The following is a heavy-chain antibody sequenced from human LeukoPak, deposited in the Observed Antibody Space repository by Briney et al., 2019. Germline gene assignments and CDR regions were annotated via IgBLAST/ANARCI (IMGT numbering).Heavy chain of an antibody. CDR1: GYTFTSYG. J-gene: IGHJ6*03. CDR2: ISAYNGNT. Sequence: GASVKLSCKASGYTFTSYGISWVRQAPGQGLEWMGWISAYNGNTNYAQKLQGRVTVTTDTSTSTAYMELRSLRSDDTAVYYCARAIVVVPAAIDYYYYMDVWGKGTTVTVSS. V-gene: IGHV1-18*01. CDR3: ARAIVVVPAAIDYYYYMDV. D-gene: IGHD2-2*01.